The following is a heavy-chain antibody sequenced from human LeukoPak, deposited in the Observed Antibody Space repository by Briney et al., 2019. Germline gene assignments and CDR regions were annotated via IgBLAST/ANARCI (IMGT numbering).Heavy chain of an antibody. CDR1: GYSFTSYW. CDR3: ARQRGGVLVAATDY. J-gene: IGHJ4*02. D-gene: IGHD5-12*01. V-gene: IGHV5-51*01. CDR2: IYPGDSDT. Sequence: GESLKISCKGSGYSFTSYWIGWVRQMPGKGLEWMGIIYPGDSDTRYSPSLQGPGTISADKSISTAYLQWSSLKASATAMYYCARQRGGVLVAATDYWGQGTLVTVSS.